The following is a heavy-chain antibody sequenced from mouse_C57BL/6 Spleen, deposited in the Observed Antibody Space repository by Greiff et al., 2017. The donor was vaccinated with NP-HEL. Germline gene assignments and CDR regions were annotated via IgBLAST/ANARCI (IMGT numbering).Heavy chain of an antibody. V-gene: IGHV5-17*01. D-gene: IGHD1-1*01. CDR3: ARDRYYGSSPHAMDY. Sequence: EVQGVESGGGLVKPGGSLKLSCAASGFTFSDYGMHWVRQAPEKGLEWVAYISSGSSTIYYADTVKGRFTISRDNAKNTLFLQMTSLRSEDTAMYYCARDRYYGSSPHAMDYWGQGTSVTVSS. CDR2: ISSGSSTI. CDR1: GFTFSDYG. J-gene: IGHJ4*01.